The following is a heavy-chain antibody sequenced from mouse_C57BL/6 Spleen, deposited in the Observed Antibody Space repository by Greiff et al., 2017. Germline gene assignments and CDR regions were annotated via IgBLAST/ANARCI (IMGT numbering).Heavy chain of an antibody. CDR2: ILPGSGSP. V-gene: IGHV1-9*01. J-gene: IGHJ2*01. Sequence: VQVVESGAELMKPGASVKLSCKATGYTFTGYWLVWVKQRPGHGLEWIGEILPGSGSPNSNVKFTGKATFTADTSSNTASMQLSSLTTEDSAIYYCARNNPIYYDYDYWGQGTTLTVSS. D-gene: IGHD2-4*01. CDR3: ARNNPIYYDYDY. CDR1: GYTFTGYW.